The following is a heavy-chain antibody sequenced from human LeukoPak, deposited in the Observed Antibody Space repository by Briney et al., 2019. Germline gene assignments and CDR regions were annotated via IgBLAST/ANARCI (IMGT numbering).Heavy chain of an antibody. Sequence: SQTLSLXCTVSGGSISSGDYYWSWIRQPPGKGLEWIGYIYYSGSTYYNPSLKSRVTISVDTSKNQFSLKLSSVTAADTAVYYCARKRRGYCSSTSCNLDYWGQGTLVTVSS. CDR1: GGSISSGDYY. CDR2: IYYSGST. V-gene: IGHV4-30-4*08. D-gene: IGHD2-2*01. CDR3: ARKRRGYCSSTSCNLDY. J-gene: IGHJ4*02.